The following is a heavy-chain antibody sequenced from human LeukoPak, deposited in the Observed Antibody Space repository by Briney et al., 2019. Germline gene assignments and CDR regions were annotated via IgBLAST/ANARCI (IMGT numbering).Heavy chain of an antibody. D-gene: IGHD6-19*01. CDR2: ISGSGGST. Sequence: PGGSLRLPCAASGFTFSSYAMGWVRQAPGKRLEWVSAISGSGGSTYYADSVKGRFTISRDNSKNTLYLQMNSLRADDTAVYYCAKGPLIVVAGTTWDYWGQGTLVTVSS. CDR1: GFTFSSYA. J-gene: IGHJ4*02. CDR3: AKGPLIVVAGTTWDY. V-gene: IGHV3-23*01.